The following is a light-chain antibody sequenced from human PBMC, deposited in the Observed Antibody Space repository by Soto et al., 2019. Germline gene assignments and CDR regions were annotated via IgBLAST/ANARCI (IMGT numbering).Light chain of an antibody. CDR3: QQSYSTPLT. CDR1: QSISSY. J-gene: IGKJ2*01. V-gene: IGKV1-39*01. CDR2: AAS. Sequence: DIQMTQSPSSLSASVGDRVTITCRASQSISSYLNWYQQKPGKAPKLLIYAASSLQSGFPSRFSGSGSGTDFTLTISSLQPEDFATYYCQQSYSTPLTCGQGTKLEIK.